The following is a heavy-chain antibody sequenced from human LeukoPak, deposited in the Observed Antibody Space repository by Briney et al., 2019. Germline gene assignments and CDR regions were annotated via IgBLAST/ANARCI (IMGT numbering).Heavy chain of an antibody. D-gene: IGHD2-15*01. CDR3: ARQLGYCSDGTCYFDF. CDR2: ITDSGDYA. J-gene: IGHJ4*02. CDR1: GFTFSTYA. Sequence: GGSLRLSCAASGFTFSTYAMSWLRQVPGKGLEWVSAITDSGDYALYADSVKGRFTFSRDNSKNTLYLQMNSLTVDDTAVYYCARQLGYCSDGTCYFDFWGQGTLVTVSS. V-gene: IGHV3-23*01.